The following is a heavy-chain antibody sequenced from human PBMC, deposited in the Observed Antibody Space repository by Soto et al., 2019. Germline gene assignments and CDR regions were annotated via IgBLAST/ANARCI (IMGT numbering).Heavy chain of an antibody. J-gene: IGHJ5*02. CDR1: GGSISSYY. Sequence: SETLSLTCTVSGGSISSYYWSWIRQPPGKGLEWIGYIYYSGSTNYNPSLKSRVTISVDTSKNQFSLKLSSVTAADTAVYYCARVIGITIFGVVPVNWFDPWGQGTLVTVSS. CDR2: IYYSGST. D-gene: IGHD3-3*01. CDR3: ARVIGITIFGVVPVNWFDP. V-gene: IGHV4-59*01.